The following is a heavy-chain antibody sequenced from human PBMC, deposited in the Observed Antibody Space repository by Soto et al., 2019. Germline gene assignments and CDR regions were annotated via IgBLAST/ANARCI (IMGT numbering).Heavy chain of an antibody. V-gene: IGHV4-38-2*01. CDR2: IYHSGTT. Sequence: SETLSLTCGVSGYSLTSGYHWGWIRQHPGKGLEWIGTIYHSGTTYYNPSLMSRVTMSVDTSKNQFSLKVTSATAADTAVYFCVRVYGRSSCFFDSWGQGTLVTVSS. CDR3: VRVYGRSSCFFDS. J-gene: IGHJ4*02. D-gene: IGHD6-6*01. CDR1: GYSLTSGYH.